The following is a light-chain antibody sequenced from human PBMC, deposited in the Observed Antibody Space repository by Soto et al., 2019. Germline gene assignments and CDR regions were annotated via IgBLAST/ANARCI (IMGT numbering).Light chain of an antibody. J-gene: IGLJ1*01. CDR3: SSYTTRSTRV. CDR1: NNDVGGHMY. V-gene: IGLV2-14*01. CDR2: ETD. Sequence: QSVLTQPASVSGSPGQSITISCTGTNNDVGGHMYVSWYQHQAGEVPKLIIYETDARPSGVSHRFSGSKSGNTASLTISGLQAEDEADYYCSSYTTRSTRVFGPGTKLTVL.